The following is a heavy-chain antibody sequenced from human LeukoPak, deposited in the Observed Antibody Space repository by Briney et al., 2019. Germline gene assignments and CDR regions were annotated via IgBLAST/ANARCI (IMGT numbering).Heavy chain of an antibody. CDR3: AKVYRGIVEATDY. CDR2: IGRSGGTK. CDR1: GFTFNSYA. D-gene: IGHD1-26*01. Sequence: GGSLRLSCAASGFTFNSYAMNWVRQAPGKGLEWVSAIGRSGGTKYYADSVKGRFTVSRDNSKNTLYLQMNSLRAEDTAIYYWAKVYRGIVEATDYWGQGTLVSVSS. J-gene: IGHJ4*02. V-gene: IGHV3-23*01.